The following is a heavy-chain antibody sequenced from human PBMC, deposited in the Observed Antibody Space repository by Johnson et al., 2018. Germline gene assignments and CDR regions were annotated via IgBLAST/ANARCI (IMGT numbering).Heavy chain of an antibody. CDR1: GFTFSDYW. Sequence: VQLQESGGGLVQPGGSLRLSCAASGFTFSDYWMPLVRQPPGKGLVWVARISPDGSDIIYADSVKGRFTISRDNAKNTLYLQMDSLRAEDTAGYYCVRGYGSGPNRVCFTCIVDIWGQWTMVTVAS. V-gene: IGHV3-74*01. D-gene: IGHD2-8*01. CDR3: VRGYGSGPNRVCFTCIVDI. CDR2: ISPDGSDI. J-gene: IGHJ3*02.